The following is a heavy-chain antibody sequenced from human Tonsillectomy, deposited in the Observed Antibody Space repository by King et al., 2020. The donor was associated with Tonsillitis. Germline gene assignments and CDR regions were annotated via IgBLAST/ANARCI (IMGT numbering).Heavy chain of an antibody. CDR2: ISTTSSYI. Sequence: VQLVESGGGLVKPGGSLRLSCAASAFTFSDYYMSWIRQAPGKGLEWIAYISTTSSYINYADSVKGRFTISSDNAKNSLYLEMNSLRAEDTAVYYCARDPPRDVTAFDVWGQGTMVTVSS. D-gene: IGHD2-21*02. CDR1: AFTFSDYY. V-gene: IGHV3-11*06. CDR3: ARDPPRDVTAFDV. J-gene: IGHJ3*01.